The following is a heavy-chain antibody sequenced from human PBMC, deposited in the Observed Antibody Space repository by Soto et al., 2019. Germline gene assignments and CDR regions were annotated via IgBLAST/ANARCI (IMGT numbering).Heavy chain of an antibody. D-gene: IGHD3-10*01. CDR1: GFTFSSYA. Sequence: QVQLVESGVGVVQPGRSLRLSCAASGFTFSSYAMHWVRQAPGKGLEWVAVISYDGSNKYYADSVQGRFTISRDNSKNTLHLHMNSLRAEDTAGYYCARDTNYYGSGMSYDAYGMDVWSHGTTVTVAS. J-gene: IGHJ6*02. V-gene: IGHV3-30-3*01. CDR2: ISYDGSNK. CDR3: ARDTNYYGSGMSYDAYGMDV.